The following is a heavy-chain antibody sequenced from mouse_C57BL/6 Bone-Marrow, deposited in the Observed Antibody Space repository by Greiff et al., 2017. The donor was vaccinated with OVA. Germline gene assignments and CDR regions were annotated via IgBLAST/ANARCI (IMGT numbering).Heavy chain of an antibody. D-gene: IGHD1-1*01. J-gene: IGHJ2*01. Sequence: EVQLVESGGDLVKPGGSLKLSCAASGYTFSSYGMSWVRQTPGKRLEWVATISSGGSYTYYPDSVKGRFTISRDNAKTTLYLQMSSLKSEDTAMYYCARHGDYGSFFDCWGQGTTLTVSS. V-gene: IGHV5-6*01. CDR1: GYTFSSYG. CDR3: ARHGDYGSFFDC. CDR2: ISSGGSYT.